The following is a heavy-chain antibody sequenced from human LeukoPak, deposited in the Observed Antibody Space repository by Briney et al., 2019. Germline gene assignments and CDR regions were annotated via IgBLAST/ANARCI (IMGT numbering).Heavy chain of an antibody. J-gene: IGHJ5*02. V-gene: IGHV4-59*01. CDR2: IYYSGST. CDR3: ARGLISLDP. Sequence: SETLSLTCTVSGGSISSYYWSWIRQPPGKGLEWIGYIYYSGSTNYNPSLKSRVTISVDTSKNQFSLKLSSVTAADTAVYYCARGLISLDPWGQGTLVTVSS. D-gene: IGHD2-8*01. CDR1: GGSISSYY.